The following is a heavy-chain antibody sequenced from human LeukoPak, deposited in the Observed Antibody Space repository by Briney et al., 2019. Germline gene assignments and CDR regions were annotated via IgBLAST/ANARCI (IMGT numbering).Heavy chain of an antibody. D-gene: IGHD1-26*01. CDR2: ISAYNGNT. CDR1: GYTFTSYG. V-gene: IGHV1-18*01. J-gene: IGHJ6*03. Sequence: ASVKVSCKASGYTFTSYGISWVRQAPGQGLEWMGWISAYNGNTNYAQKLQGRVTMTTDTSTSTAYMELRSLRSDDTAVYYCARGSYSYGYYYYYMDVWGKGTTVTVSS. CDR3: ARGSYSYGYYYYYMDV.